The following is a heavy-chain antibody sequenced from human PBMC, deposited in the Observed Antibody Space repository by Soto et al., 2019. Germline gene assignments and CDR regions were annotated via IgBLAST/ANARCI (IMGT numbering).Heavy chain of an antibody. CDR2: IYYNGNT. D-gene: IGHD3-10*01. V-gene: IGHV4-61*01. CDR1: GGSVSSGSYY. CDR3: ARFGRVEAQTFDP. Sequence: SETLSLTCTVSGGSVSSGSYYWSWIRQPPGKGLEWIGYIYYNGNTNYNPSLKSRVTISVDTSKNQFSLKLSSVTAADTAVYYCARFGRVEAQTFDPWGQGTLVTVSS. J-gene: IGHJ5*02.